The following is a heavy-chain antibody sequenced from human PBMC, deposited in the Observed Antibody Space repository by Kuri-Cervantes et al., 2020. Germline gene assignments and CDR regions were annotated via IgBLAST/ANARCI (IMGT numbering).Heavy chain of an antibody. V-gene: IGHV1-45*02. CDR1: GYTFTYRY. Sequence: SVKVSCKASGYTFTYRYLHWVRQAPGQALEWMGWITPFNGNTNYAQKFQDRVTITRDTSASTAYMELSSLRSEDTAVYYCARSWNGYALEFDYWGQGTLVTVSS. CDR2: ITPFNGNT. CDR3: ARSWNGYALEFDY. J-gene: IGHJ4*02. D-gene: IGHD5-12*01.